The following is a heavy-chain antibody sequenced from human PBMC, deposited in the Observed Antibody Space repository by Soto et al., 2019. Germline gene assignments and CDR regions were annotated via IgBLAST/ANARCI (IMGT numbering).Heavy chain of an antibody. D-gene: IGHD5-18*01. J-gene: IGHJ4*02. CDR1: GGSISSGGYY. V-gene: IGHV4-31*01. Sequence: QVQLQESGPGLVKPSQTLSLTCTVSGGSISSGGYYWSWIRQHPGKGLEWIGYIYYSGSTYYNPSLKSXVTXSVXTSKNQFSLKLSSVTAADTAVYYCARVGYSYGLDYWGQGTLVTVSS. CDR2: IYYSGST. CDR3: ARVGYSYGLDY.